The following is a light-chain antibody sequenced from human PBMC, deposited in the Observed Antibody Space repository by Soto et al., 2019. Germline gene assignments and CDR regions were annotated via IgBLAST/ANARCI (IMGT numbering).Light chain of an antibody. CDR2: DAS. V-gene: IGKV3-15*01. J-gene: IGKJ1*01. CDR3: QQYHSYWT. CDR1: QSVRSN. Sequence: EIVMTQSPATLSASPGETVTLSCRASQSVRSNLAWYQQKPGQAPRLLIYDASNMATGIPARFSGSGSGTEFTLTISSLQTDDFSTYYCQQYHSYWTFGQGTKVE.